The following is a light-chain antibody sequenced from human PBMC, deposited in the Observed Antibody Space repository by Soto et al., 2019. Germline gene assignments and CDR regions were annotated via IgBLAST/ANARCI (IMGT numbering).Light chain of an antibody. CDR2: GAS. CDR1: QSVSSSY. J-gene: IGKJ5*01. Sequence: EIVLTQSPGTLSLSPVEVAALSFRGIQSVSSSYLAWYQQKPGQAPRLLIYGASSRATGIPDRFSGSGSGTDFTLTISRLEPEDFAVYYCQQYNQWPQITFGQGTRLEIK. V-gene: IGKV3-20*01. CDR3: QQYNQWPQIT.